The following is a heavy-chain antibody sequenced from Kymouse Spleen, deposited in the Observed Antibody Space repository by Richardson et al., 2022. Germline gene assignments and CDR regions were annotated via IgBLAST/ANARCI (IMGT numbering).Heavy chain of an antibody. Sequence: QVQLVESGGGVVQPGRSLRLSCAASGFTFSSYGMHWVRQAPGKGLEWVAVIWYDGSNKYYADSVKGRFTISRDNSKNTLYLQMNSLRAEDTAVYYCASGYSSSPFDYWGQGTLVTVSS. D-gene: IGHD6-6*01. CDR1: GFTFSSYG. CDR3: ASGYSSSPFDY. J-gene: IGHJ4*02. CDR2: IWYDGSNK. V-gene: IGHV3-33*01.